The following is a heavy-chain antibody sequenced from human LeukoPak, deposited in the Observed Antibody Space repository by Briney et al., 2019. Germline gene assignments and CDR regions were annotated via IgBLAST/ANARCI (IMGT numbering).Heavy chain of an antibody. Sequence: PSETLSLTCTVSGGSISSYYWSWIRQPPGKGLEWIGYIYYSGSTNYNPSLKSRVTISVDTSKNQFSLKLGSVTAADTAVYYCARDRYYYDSSGYSNWFDPWGQGTLVTVSS. CDR2: IYYSGST. D-gene: IGHD3-22*01. CDR3: ARDRYYYDSSGYSNWFDP. CDR1: GGSISSYY. J-gene: IGHJ5*02. V-gene: IGHV4-59*01.